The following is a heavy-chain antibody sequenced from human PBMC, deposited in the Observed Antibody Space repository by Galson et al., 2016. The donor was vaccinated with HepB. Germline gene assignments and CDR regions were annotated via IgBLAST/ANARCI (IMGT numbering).Heavy chain of an antibody. J-gene: IGHJ6*02. CDR2: IYYSGST. Sequence: ETLSLTCTVSGGSISSGGYYWNWIRQPPGKGLEWIGYIYYSGSTYYNPSLNSRVTISVDTSKNQFSLKVSSVTAADTAVYYCARAVWLPLSGMDVWGQGTMVTVSS. CDR3: ARAVWLPLSGMDV. V-gene: IGHV4-61*08. CDR1: GGSISSGGYY. D-gene: IGHD3-10*01.